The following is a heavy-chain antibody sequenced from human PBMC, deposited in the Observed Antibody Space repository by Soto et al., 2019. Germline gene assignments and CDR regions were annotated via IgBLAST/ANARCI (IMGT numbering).Heavy chain of an antibody. D-gene: IGHD6-13*01. CDR1: GGSISSSNW. CDR3: ARRIAAAGYYYYGMDV. Sequence: ASETLSLTCAVSGGSISSSNWWSWVRQPPGKGLEWIGEIYHSGSTNYNPSLKSRVTISVDKSKNQFSLKLSSVTAADTAVYYCARRIAAAGYYYYGMDVWGQGTTVTVSS. J-gene: IGHJ6*02. CDR2: IYHSGST. V-gene: IGHV4-4*02.